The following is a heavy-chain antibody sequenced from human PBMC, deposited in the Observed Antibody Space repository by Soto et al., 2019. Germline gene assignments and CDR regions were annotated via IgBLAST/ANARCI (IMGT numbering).Heavy chain of an antibody. CDR1: GFTFSSYW. Sequence: GGSLRLSCAASGFTFSSYWMHWVRQAPGKGLEWLSVLSYEGSEEYYADSVRGRFTISRDNSKNTLFLQMDSLRVDDTGVYYCALTRRSSLLEVAGPGFEYWGQGTLVTVSS. CDR3: ALTRRSSLLEVAGPGFEY. V-gene: IGHV3-30*03. D-gene: IGHD6-19*01. J-gene: IGHJ4*02. CDR2: LSYEGSEE.